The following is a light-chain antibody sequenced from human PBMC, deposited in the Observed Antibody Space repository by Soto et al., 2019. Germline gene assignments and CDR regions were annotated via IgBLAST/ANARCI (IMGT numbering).Light chain of an antibody. J-gene: IGKJ4*01. Sequence: ESVLTQSPATLSLSPGDRATLSCRASQSITNSLAWYRHQPGQPPRLLLYDASKRATGITARFIGSGSGTHFTLTISSLEPEDFGLYYCQQRSNWPSVTFGGGTKVEIK. CDR2: DAS. CDR1: QSITNS. CDR3: QQRSNWPSVT. V-gene: IGKV3-11*01.